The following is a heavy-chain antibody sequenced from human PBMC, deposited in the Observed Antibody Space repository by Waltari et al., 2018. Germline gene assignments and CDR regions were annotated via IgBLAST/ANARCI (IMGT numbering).Heavy chain of an antibody. D-gene: IGHD6-6*01. CDR1: GFTLSSYS. Sequence: EVQLVESGGGLVQPGGSLRLSCAAFGFTLSSYSMNWVRQAPGKGLEWVSYISSSSSTIYYADSVKGRFTISRDSAKNSLYLQMNSLRAEDTAVYYCARDKYSSSGYFDYWGQGTLVTVSS. J-gene: IGHJ4*02. V-gene: IGHV3-48*01. CDR3: ARDKYSSSGYFDY. CDR2: ISSSSSTI.